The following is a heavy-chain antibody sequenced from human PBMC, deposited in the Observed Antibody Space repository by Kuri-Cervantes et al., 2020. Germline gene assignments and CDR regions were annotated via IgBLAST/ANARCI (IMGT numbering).Heavy chain of an antibody. D-gene: IGHD2-15*01. CDR2: ITYGGTNK. Sequence: GGSLRLSCAASGFAFRDYAIHWVRQAPGKGLEWVAVITYGGTNKNYADSVKGRFAISRDNSKNVLYLQMNSLRAEDTAVYYCAKDLMMGFYCSGGNCYNDYWGQGTLVTVSS. J-gene: IGHJ4*02. CDR3: AKDLMMGFYCSGGNCYNDY. V-gene: IGHV3-30-3*02. CDR1: GFAFRDYA.